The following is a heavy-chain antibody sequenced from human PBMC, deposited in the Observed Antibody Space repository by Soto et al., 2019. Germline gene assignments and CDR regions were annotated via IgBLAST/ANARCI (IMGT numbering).Heavy chain of an antibody. D-gene: IGHD3-10*01. CDR1: GFTFGDYA. CDR3: ATMSESDY. Sequence: GGSLRLSCTASGFTFGDYAMSWVRRAPGKGLEWVGFIRTKANGGTTDYAASVKGRFSISRDDSKTIAYLQMNILKTEDTAVYYCATMSESDYWGQGTLVTVSS. J-gene: IGHJ4*02. CDR2: IRTKANGGTT. V-gene: IGHV3-49*04.